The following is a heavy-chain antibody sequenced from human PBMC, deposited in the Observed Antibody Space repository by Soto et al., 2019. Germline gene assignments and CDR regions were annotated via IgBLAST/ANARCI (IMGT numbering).Heavy chain of an antibody. J-gene: IGHJ5*02. CDR3: ARDGGDIVVVPAATENWFDP. Sequence: QGQLVQSGAEVKKPGASVKVACKASGYTFTSYGISWVRQAPGQGLEWMGWISAYNGNTNYAQKLQGRVTMTTDTSTSTAYMELRSLRSDDTAVYYCARDGGDIVVVPAATENWFDPWGQGTLVTVSS. CDR1: GYTFTSYG. V-gene: IGHV1-18*01. D-gene: IGHD2-2*01. CDR2: ISAYNGNT.